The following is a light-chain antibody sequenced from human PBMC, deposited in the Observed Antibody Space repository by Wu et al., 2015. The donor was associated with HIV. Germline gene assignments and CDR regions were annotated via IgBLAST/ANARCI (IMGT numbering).Light chain of an antibody. J-gene: IGKJ2*01. CDR3: QQYGSSPRT. V-gene: IGKV3-20*01. Sequence: EIVLTQSPGTLSLSPGERATLSRRASQSVSSSYLAWYQQKPGQAPRLLIYGASSRATGIPDRFSGSGSGTDFTLTISRPEPEDFAVYYCQQYGSSPRTFGQGTKLEIK. CDR1: QSVSSSY. CDR2: GAS.